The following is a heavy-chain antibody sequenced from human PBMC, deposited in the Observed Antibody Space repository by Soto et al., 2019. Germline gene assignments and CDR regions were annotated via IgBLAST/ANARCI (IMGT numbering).Heavy chain of an antibody. D-gene: IGHD6-19*01. Sequence: SETLSLTWAVYGGSFSDVYWPWIRQLPGKGLEWIGEINHSGSTNYNPSLKSRVAISVDTSKNQFSLNLRSVTAADTAVYYCGPRGAVADPRGYWGQGTLVTVS. V-gene: IGHV4-34*01. CDR1: GGSFSDVY. J-gene: IGHJ4*02. CDR3: GPRGAVADPRGY. CDR2: INHSGST.